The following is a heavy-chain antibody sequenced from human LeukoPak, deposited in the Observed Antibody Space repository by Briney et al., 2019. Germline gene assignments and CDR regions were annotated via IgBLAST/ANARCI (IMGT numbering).Heavy chain of an antibody. CDR1: GGSISSGDYY. J-gene: IGHJ5*02. Sequence: PSQTLSLTCTVSGGSISSGDYYWSWIRQPPGKGLEWIGEINHSGSTNYNPSLKSRVTISVDTSKNQFSLKLSSVTAADTAVYYCARGSSGWFPDPWGQGTLVTVSS. CDR3: ARGSSGWFPDP. V-gene: IGHV4-30-4*08. D-gene: IGHD6-19*01. CDR2: INHSGST.